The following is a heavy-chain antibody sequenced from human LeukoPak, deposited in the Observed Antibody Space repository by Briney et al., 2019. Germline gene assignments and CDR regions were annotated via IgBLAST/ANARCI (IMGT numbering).Heavy chain of an antibody. V-gene: IGHV3-53*01. Sequence: SGRSLRLSYAASGFTVTNNYVTWVRQPPGGWLEWLAVIYSGVTTYYADYVKGRFTISRDNSKNTLYLQMSSLRVEDTAVYYCVRGPPQMMVPIYWGQGTLVTVSS. J-gene: IGHJ4*02. CDR2: IYSGVTT. CDR3: VRGPPQMMVPIY. CDR1: GFTVTNNY. D-gene: IGHD3-22*01.